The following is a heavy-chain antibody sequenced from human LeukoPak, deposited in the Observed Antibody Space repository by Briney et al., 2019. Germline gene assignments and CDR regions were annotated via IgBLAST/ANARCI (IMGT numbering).Heavy chain of an antibody. CDR2: IKEDGSGK. V-gene: IGHV3-7*01. D-gene: IGHD3-16*01. J-gene: IGHJ6*03. Sequence: PPGGSLRLSCAASGFTFNNYWMGWVRQAPGKGLEWVANIKEDGSGKNYVDSVKGRFTISRDNAKNSLYLQMSSLRAADTAVYYCARVMAASVWRSYGSYYYYYYMDVWGKGTTVTVSS. CDR1: GFTFNNYW. CDR3: ARVMAASVWRSYGSYYYYYYMDV.